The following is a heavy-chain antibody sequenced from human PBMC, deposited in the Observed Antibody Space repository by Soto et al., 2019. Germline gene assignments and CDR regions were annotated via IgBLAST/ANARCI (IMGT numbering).Heavy chain of an antibody. V-gene: IGHV4-61*01. J-gene: IGHJ5*02. CDR3: ARGGISRIYQLPPFDP. D-gene: IGHD2-2*01. CDR1: GGSIRSSHTSTY. Sequence: PSETLSLTCSVSGGSIRSSHTSTYWTWIRQPPGKGLEWIAYIYHNGNTAYNPSLKSRITISVDSSKNQFSLKMNSVTAADTAVYYCARGGISRIYQLPPFDPWGQGTLVTVSS. CDR2: IYHNGNT.